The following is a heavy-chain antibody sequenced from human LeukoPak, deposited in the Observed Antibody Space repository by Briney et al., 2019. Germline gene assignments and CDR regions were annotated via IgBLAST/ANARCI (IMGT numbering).Heavy chain of an antibody. CDR3: ARGTIAAAGYYYFDY. Sequence: PGRSLRLSCAASGFTFSRYAMHWVRQAPGKGLEWVAVISYDGSSEYYADSVKGRFTISRDNAKNSLYLQMNSLRAEDTAVYYCARGTIAAAGYYYFDYWGQGTQVTVSS. V-gene: IGHV3-30-3*01. CDR2: ISYDGSSE. D-gene: IGHD6-13*01. CDR1: GFTFSRYA. J-gene: IGHJ4*02.